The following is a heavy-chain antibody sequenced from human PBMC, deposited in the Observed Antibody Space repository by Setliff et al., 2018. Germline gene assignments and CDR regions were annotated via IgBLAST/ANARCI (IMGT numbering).Heavy chain of an antibody. V-gene: IGHV3-30*18. CDR2: LSDDGSNE. D-gene: IGHD3-16*02. CDR1: GFTVSSFS. J-gene: IGHJ4*02. CDR3: AKSPVRFGIDVVIPSYFDS. Sequence: PGGSLRLSCAASGFTVSSFSMHWVRQAPVKGLDWVATLSDDGSNEFYADSVKGRFTVSRDNTKNTLYLQMNDLRAEDTAIYYCAKSPVRFGIDVVIPSYFDSWGPGTLVTVSS.